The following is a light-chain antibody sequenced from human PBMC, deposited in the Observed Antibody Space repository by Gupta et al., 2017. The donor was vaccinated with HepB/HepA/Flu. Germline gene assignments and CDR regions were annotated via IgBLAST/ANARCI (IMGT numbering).Light chain of an antibody. J-gene: IGLJ2*01. CDR3: QVWDNRVVV. CDR1: DLGNKY. Sequence: SYELSQPPSVSVSPGQTATIICSGNDLGNKYASWYQQKPAQSPVLLIYKDVKRPATAPERFSGSNSGATATLTISGTQPMDEDDYYWQVWDNRVVVFGGGTKLTVL. CDR2: KDV. V-gene: IGLV3-1*01.